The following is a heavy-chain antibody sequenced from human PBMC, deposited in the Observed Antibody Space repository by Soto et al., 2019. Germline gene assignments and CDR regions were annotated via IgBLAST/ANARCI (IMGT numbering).Heavy chain of an antibody. V-gene: IGHV1-69*12. Sequence: QVQLMQSGAEVKKPGSSVKVSCKASGGTFSTSAISWVRQAPGEGLEWVGGIMPVFATPDYAQKFQGRVNISADESTTTAYLELNSLTTDDTAVYYCARYKDRQQLGGNYYYILDVWGQGTAITVSS. CDR2: IMPVFATP. CDR3: ARYKDRQQLGGNYYYILDV. CDR1: GGTFSTSA. D-gene: IGHD1-20*01. J-gene: IGHJ6*02.